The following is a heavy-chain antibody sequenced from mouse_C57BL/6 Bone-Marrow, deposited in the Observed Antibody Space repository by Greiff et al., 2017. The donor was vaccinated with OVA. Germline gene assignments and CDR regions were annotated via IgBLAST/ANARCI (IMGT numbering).Heavy chain of an antibody. J-gene: IGHJ4*01. CDR1: GYSFTGYY. Sequence: EVQLQQSGPELVKPGASVKISCKASGYSFTGYYMNWVKQSPEKSLEWIGEINPSTGGTTYNQKFKAKATLTVDKSSSTAYMQLKSLTSEDSAVYYCARAPYDEGDAMDDWGQGTSVTVSS. V-gene: IGHV1-42*01. CDR2: INPSTGGT. CDR3: ARAPYDEGDAMDD. D-gene: IGHD2-12*01.